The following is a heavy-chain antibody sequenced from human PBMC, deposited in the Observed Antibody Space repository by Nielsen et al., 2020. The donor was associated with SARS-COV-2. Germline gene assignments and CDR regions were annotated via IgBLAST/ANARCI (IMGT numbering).Heavy chain of an antibody. CDR3: ARSRGDSSGYYSNTHFDY. CDR1: GFTFSSYS. CDR2: ISSSSSYI. J-gene: IGHJ4*02. D-gene: IGHD3-22*01. Sequence: GESLKISCAASGFTFSSYSMNWVRQAPGKGLEWVSSISSSSSYIYYADSVKGRFTISRDNAKNSLYLQMISLRVEDTAEYFCARSRGDSSGYYSNTHFDYWGQGIPVTVSS. V-gene: IGHV3-21*04.